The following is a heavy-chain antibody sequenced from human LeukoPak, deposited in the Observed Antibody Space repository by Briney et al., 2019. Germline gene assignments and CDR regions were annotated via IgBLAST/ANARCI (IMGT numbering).Heavy chain of an antibody. CDR1: GYRFTSYW. CDR2: IDPSDSYT. D-gene: IGHD2-21*02. V-gene: IGHV5-10-1*01. J-gene: IGHJ3*02. Sequence: GESLRISCKGSGYRFTSYWISWVRQMPGKGLEWMGRIDPSDSYTNYSPSFQGHVTISADKSISTAYLQWSSLKASDTAMYYCARRALPPAYCGGDCFDAFDIWGQGPMVTVSS. CDR3: ARRALPPAYCGGDCFDAFDI.